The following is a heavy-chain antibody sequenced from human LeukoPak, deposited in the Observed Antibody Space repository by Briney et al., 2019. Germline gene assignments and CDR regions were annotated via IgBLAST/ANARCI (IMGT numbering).Heavy chain of an antibody. J-gene: IGHJ3*02. V-gene: IGHV3-66*01. Sequence: GGSLRLSCAASGFTFGSYAMTWVRQAPGKGLEWVSVIYSGGSTYYADSVKGRFTISRDNSKNTLYLQMNSLRAEDTAVYYCARGSGIVVVTAARERDAFDIWGQGTMVTVSS. CDR2: IYSGGST. D-gene: IGHD2-21*02. CDR1: GFTFGSYA. CDR3: ARGSGIVVVTAARERDAFDI.